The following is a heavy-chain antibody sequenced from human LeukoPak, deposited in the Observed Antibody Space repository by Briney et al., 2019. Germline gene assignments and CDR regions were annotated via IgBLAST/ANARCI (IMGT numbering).Heavy chain of an antibody. V-gene: IGHV4-59*01. CDR1: GGSISSYY. CDR3: ARAQRRITIFGVVLNWFNP. CDR2: IYYSGST. J-gene: IGHJ5*02. D-gene: IGHD3-3*01. Sequence: SETLSLTCPVSGGSISSYYWSWIRQPPGKGLEWIGYIYYSGSTNYNPSLKSRVTISVDTSKNQFSLKLSSVTAADTAVYYCARAQRRITIFGVVLNWFNPWGQRTLVTVSS.